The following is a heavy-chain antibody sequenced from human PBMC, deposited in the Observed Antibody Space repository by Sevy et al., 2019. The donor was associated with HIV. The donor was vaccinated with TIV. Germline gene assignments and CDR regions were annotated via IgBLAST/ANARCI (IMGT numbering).Heavy chain of an antibody. V-gene: IGHV3-9*01. CDR1: GFTFDDYA. D-gene: IGHD3-9*01. CDR3: AKYDTDGGTRWLGPYYFDY. Sequence: GGSLRLSCAASGFTFDDYAMHWVRQAPGKGLEWVSGISWNSGSIGYADSVKGRFTISRDNAKNSLYQQMNSLRAEDTALYYCAKYDTDGGTRWLGPYYFDYWGQGTLVTVSS. J-gene: IGHJ4*02. CDR2: ISWNSGSI.